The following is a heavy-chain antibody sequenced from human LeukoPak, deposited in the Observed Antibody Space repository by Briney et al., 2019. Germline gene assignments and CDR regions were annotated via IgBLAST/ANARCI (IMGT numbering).Heavy chain of an antibody. CDR1: GFTFSSYS. V-gene: IGHV3-21*01. J-gene: IGHJ4*02. CDR2: ISSDSIYI. Sequence: GGSLRLSCSASGFTFSSYSLNWVRQAQGKGLEWVSAISSDSIYIYYADSVKGRFTISRDNAKNSLYLQMNSLRAEDTAVYYCAGYSSSKDCWGQGTLVTVSS. CDR3: AGYSSSKDC. D-gene: IGHD6-6*01.